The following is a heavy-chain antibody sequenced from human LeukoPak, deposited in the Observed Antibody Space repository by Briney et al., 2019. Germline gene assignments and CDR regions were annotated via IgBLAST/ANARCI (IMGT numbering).Heavy chain of an antibody. CDR1: GFTFSTYS. CDR2: ISGSGGST. V-gene: IGHV3-23*01. D-gene: IGHD6-13*01. Sequence: LPGGSLRLSCAASGFTFSTYSMNWVRQAPGKGLEWVSAISGSGGSTYYADSVKGRFTISRDSSKNTLYLQMNSLRAEDTAVYYCAKDVAAAEVSNYFDYWGQGTLVTVSS. CDR3: AKDVAAAEVSNYFDY. J-gene: IGHJ4*02.